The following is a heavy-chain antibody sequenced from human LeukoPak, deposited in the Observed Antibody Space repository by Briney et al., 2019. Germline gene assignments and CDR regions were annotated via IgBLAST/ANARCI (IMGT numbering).Heavy chain of an antibody. Sequence: PGGSLRLPCAASGFTFDDYAMHWVRQAPGKGLEWVSVISGDGGSTYYANSVKGRFTISRDNSKNSLYLQMTSLRTEDTALYYCAKDATRMVAYFYYYGMDVWGQGTTVAVSS. CDR3: AKDATRMVAYFYYYGMDV. CDR1: GFTFDDYA. CDR2: ISGDGGST. V-gene: IGHV3-43*02. D-gene: IGHD4/OR15-4a*01. J-gene: IGHJ6*02.